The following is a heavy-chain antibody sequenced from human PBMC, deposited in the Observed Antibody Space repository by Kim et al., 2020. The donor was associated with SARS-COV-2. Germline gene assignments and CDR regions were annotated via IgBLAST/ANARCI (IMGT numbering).Heavy chain of an antibody. CDR3: TSCGAVVRAADNYAFDV. Sequence: SETLSLTCTVSGGSISSHYYCGWLRPPRRERLGWIGIIYYSGSNFYNPSLKRRATISVDTTKHQFFQMVTSATADETAVYFSTSCGAVVRAADNYAFDV. D-gene: IGHD3-16*01. CDR1: GGSISSHYY. CDR2: IYYSGSN. V-gene: IGHV4-39*07. J-gene: IGHJ2*01.